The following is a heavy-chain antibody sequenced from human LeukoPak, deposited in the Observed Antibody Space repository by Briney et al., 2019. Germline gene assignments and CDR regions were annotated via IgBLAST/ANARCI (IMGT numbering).Heavy chain of an antibody. V-gene: IGHV3-23*01. Sequence: GGSLRLSCAASGFTFNSYAMSWVRQAPWERLQWVSGISDSGGNTYYADSVRGRFTISRDNSKNTLYLQMNSLRAEDTAVYYCARESLGSSGYYRDYWGQGTLVTVSS. CDR1: GFTFNSYA. CDR3: ARESLGSSGYYRDY. CDR2: ISDSGGNT. J-gene: IGHJ4*02. D-gene: IGHD3-22*01.